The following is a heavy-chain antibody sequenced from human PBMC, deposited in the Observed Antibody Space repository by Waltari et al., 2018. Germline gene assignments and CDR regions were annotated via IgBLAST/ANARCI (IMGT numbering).Heavy chain of an antibody. Sequence: QVQLQEPGPRLVKPPETLSPSCAVPGCSIRSAYSRGWMRQPPGKGLEWIGSIYHSGSTYYNPSLKSRVTISVDTSKNQFSLKLSSVTAADTAVYYCARDFRGWFDPWGQGTLVTVSS. V-gene: IGHV4-38-2*02. CDR2: IYHSGST. J-gene: IGHJ5*02. CDR1: GCSIRSAYS. CDR3: ARDFRGWFDP.